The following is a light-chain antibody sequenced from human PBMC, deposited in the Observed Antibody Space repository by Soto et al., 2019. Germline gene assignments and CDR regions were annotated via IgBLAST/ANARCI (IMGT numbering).Light chain of an antibody. CDR1: NIGSKS. V-gene: IGLV3-21*04. CDR3: QVWDSSSDHREV. CDR2: YDS. J-gene: IGLJ2*01. Sequence: SYELTQPPSVSVVPGKTARITCGGNNIGSKSVHWYQQKPGQAPVLVIYYDSDRPSGIPERFSGSNSGNTATLTISRVEAGDEADYYCQVWDSSSDHREVFGGGTKLTVL.